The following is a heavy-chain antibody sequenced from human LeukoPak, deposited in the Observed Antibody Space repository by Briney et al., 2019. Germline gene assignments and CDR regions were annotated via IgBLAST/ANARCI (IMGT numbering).Heavy chain of an antibody. J-gene: IGHJ4*02. V-gene: IGHV3-23*01. CDR2: ISGSGGST. CDR1: KFTFSNYA. Sequence: GGSLRLSCTASKFTFSNYAMSWVRQAPGKGLEWGSVISGSGGSTYYADSVKGRFTISRDNPKDTLFLQMNSLRTEDTAVYYCAKRSNFWTGYLDYWGQGTLVTVSS. CDR3: AKRSNFWTGYLDY. D-gene: IGHD3/OR15-3a*01.